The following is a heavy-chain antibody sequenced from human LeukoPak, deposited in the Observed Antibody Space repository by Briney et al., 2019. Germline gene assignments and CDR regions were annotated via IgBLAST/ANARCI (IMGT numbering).Heavy chain of an antibody. Sequence: SGPTLVNPTQTLTLTCTFSGFSLSTSGVGVGWIRQPPGKALEWLSLIYWDDDKRYSPSLKSRLTITKDTSKNQVVLTMTNMDPVDTATYYCAHHSSGWSPSQTFDYWGQGTLVTVSS. V-gene: IGHV2-5*02. CDR3: AHHSSGWSPSQTFDY. J-gene: IGHJ4*02. CDR2: IYWDDDK. D-gene: IGHD6-19*01. CDR1: GFSLSTSGVG.